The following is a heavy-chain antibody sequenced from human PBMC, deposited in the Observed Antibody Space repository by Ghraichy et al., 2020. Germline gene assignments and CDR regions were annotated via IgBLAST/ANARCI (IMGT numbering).Heavy chain of an antibody. V-gene: IGHV4-38-2*01. D-gene: IGHD3-16*01. CDR1: GSSMRSNYY. Sequence: SETLSLTCAVSGSSMRSNYYWGWIRQPPGKVLEWIGSIYHTENTYYNPHLDSRVTISVDTSHNHFSLNLTSVTAADMAVYYCARATSYGYDDSWGQGTLVTVSS. J-gene: IGHJ4*03. CDR3: ARATSYGYDDS. CDR2: IYHTENT.